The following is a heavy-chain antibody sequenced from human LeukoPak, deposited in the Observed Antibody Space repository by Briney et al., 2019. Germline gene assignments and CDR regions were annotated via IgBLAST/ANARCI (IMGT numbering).Heavy chain of an antibody. CDR1: GFTFSDHY. CDR2: ISQTGSFT. V-gene: IGHV3-11*06. CDR3: ARDRWNPAVTAWLGLYYYYGTDA. D-gene: IGHD2-21*02. Sequence: GGSLRLSCAASGFTFSDHYMNWIRQVPGKGLEWVGYISQTGSFTTYAYSVNVRVTISRDNANNSRYLQMHSLRADATAVYSSARDRWNPAVTAWLGLYYYYGTDAWGDGTTGTASS. J-gene: IGHJ6*01.